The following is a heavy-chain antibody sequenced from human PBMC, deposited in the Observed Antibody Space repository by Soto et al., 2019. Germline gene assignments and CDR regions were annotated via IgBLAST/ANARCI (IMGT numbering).Heavy chain of an antibody. V-gene: IGHV4-39*01. CDR1: GGSISSSGYY. CDR2: ISYSGST. J-gene: IGHJ4*02. Sequence: ETLSLTCTVSGGSISSSGYYWGWIRQPPGRGLEWIGSISYSGSTYYNPSLNSRVTISVESSKSRFSLRLSSVSAADTAVYFCAKGSGNYRHVFDFWGQGTLVTVSS. CDR3: AKGSGNYRHVFDF. D-gene: IGHD3-22*01.